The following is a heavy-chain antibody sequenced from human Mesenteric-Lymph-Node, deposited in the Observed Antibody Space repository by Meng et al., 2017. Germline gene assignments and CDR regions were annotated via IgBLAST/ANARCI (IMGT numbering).Heavy chain of an antibody. V-gene: IGHV6-1*01. CDR2: TFYRSKWSN. D-gene: IGHD2/OR15-2a*01. Sequence: HGHLRQLGPGLVKPPPTLSLTCAIAGDSVSSNSAAWNWIRQSPSRGLEWLGRTFYRSKWSNEYAVSVKSRITINPDTSKNQFSLHLNSMTPEDTAVYYCARDHGFLNWFDPWGQGTLVTVSS. CDR3: ARDHGFLNWFDP. CDR1: GDSVSSNSAA. J-gene: IGHJ5*02.